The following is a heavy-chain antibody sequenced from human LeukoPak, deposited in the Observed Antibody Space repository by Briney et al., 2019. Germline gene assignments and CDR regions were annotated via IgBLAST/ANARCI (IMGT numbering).Heavy chain of an antibody. Sequence: GGSLRLSCAASGFTFSSYAMHWVRQAPGKGLEWVSVIYSGGSTYYADSVKGRFTISRDNPKNTLYLQMNSLRAEDTAVYYCARDGGGWHGGFYYYYGMDVWGQGTAVTVSS. CDR2: IYSGGST. J-gene: IGHJ6*02. D-gene: IGHD6-19*01. V-gene: IGHV3-53*01. CDR3: ARDGGGWHGGFYYYYGMDV. CDR1: GFTFSSYA.